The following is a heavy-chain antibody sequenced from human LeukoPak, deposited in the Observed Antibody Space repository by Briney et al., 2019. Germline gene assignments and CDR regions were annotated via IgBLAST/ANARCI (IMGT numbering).Heavy chain of an antibody. CDR3: ARDRSGWKSFYYYMDV. J-gene: IGHJ6*03. Sequence: SETLSLTCTVSGGSISSGGYYWSWIRQPPGKGLEWIGYIYHSGSTYYNPSLKSRVTISVGRSKNQFSLKLSSVTAADTAVYYCARDRSGWKSFYYYMDVWGKGTTVTVSS. D-gene: IGHD1-1*01. V-gene: IGHV4-30-2*01. CDR1: GGSISSGGYY. CDR2: IYHSGST.